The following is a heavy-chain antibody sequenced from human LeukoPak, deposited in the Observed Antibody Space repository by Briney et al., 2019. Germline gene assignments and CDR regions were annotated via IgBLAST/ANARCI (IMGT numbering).Heavy chain of an antibody. V-gene: IGHV1-8*01. CDR2: MNPNSGTT. CDR1: GYTFTNFD. J-gene: IGHJ3*02. Sequence: ASVKVSCKTSGYTFTNFDINWVRQATGQGLEWMGWMNPNSGTTGHARKFQGRVTMTRSTSISTAYMELSSLRSEDTAVYFCARSRGVLGGGFDSFNIWGQGTGVTVSS. D-gene: IGHD3-16*01. CDR3: ARSRGVLGGGFDSFNI.